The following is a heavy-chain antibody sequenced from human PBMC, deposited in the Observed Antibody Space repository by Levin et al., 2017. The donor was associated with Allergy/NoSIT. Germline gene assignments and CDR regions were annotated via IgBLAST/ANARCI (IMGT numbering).Heavy chain of an antibody. D-gene: IGHD6-19*01. CDR3: ARSSGGSGWYAVEYFQH. CDR2: ISSSSSYI. J-gene: IGHJ1*01. CDR1: GFTFSSSN. Sequence: LSLPCAASGFTFSSSNMNWVRQAPGKGLEWVSSISSSSSYIYYADSVKGRFTISRDNAKNSLYLQMNSLRAEDTAVYYCARSSGGSGWYAVEYFQHWGQGTLVTVSS. V-gene: IGHV3-21*01.